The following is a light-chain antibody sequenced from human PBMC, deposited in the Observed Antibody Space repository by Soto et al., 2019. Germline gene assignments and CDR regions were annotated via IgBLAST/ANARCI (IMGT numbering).Light chain of an antibody. CDR3: RQRYNGALA. Sequence: TVLTQSPATLSLSPGERATLSCKASQSIGNPLGWVQQKPGQAPRLLIDDAFNRATGIPARFTGSGSGSDFTLTISSLEPGDFRVYYGRQRYNGALAFGGRSEVE. J-gene: IGKJ4*01. CDR1: QSIGNP. V-gene: IGKV3-11*01. CDR2: DAF.